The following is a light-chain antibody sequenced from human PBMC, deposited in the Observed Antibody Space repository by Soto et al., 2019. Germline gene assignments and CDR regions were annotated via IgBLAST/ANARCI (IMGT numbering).Light chain of an antibody. Sequence: EIVLTQSPGTLSLSPGDRATLSCRASQSVSSSYLAWYQQKPGQAPRLLIYGASSRATGTPDRFSGSGSGTDFTLTISRLEPEDFAVYYCQQYGSSLSWTFGQGTKV. CDR3: QQYGSSLSWT. V-gene: IGKV3-20*01. CDR1: QSVSSSY. J-gene: IGKJ1*01. CDR2: GAS.